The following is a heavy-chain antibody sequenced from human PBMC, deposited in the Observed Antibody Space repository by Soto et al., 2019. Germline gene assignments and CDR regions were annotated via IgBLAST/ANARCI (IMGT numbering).Heavy chain of an antibody. CDR1: NYDFRDYG. V-gene: IGHV1-18*01. D-gene: IGHD2-15*01. J-gene: IGHJ4*02. CDR3: ARDLPPYDPTYSAVVARFDY. CDR2: ISPYKGDT. Sequence: QVQLVQSGPEMKEPGASVKVSCKASNYDFRDYGFSWVRQAPGQGLEWMGWISPYKGDTNYAQKFQGRVTLTTDSSTNTAYMELRSLRSDDTAMYYCARDLPPYDPTYSAVVARFDYWGQGTLVTVSS.